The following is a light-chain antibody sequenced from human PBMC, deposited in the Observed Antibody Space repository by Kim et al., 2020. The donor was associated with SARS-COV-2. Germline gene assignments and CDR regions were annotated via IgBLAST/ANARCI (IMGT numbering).Light chain of an antibody. V-gene: IGLV3-25*03. CDR2: KDS. Sequence: SYELTQPPSVSVSPGQTARITCSGDALPKQYAYWYQQKPGQAPVLVIYKDSERPSGIPERFSCSSSGTTVTLTISGVQAEDEADYYCQSADSSGTYWVFG. CDR1: ALPKQY. CDR3: QSADSSGTYWV. J-gene: IGLJ3*02.